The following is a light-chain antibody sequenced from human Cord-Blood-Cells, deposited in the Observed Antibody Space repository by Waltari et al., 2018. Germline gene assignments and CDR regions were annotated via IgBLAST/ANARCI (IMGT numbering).Light chain of an antibody. CDR2: DVS. CDR3: SSYTSSSTVV. J-gene: IGLJ2*01. CDR1: SSDVGGYNY. V-gene: IGLV2-14*01. Sequence: QSALTQPASVSGSPGQSITISCTGTSSDVGGYNYVSWYQQHPGKAPKLRIYDVSRRPSGVSNRFSGSKSGNTASLTSSGLQAEDEADYYCSSYTSSSTVVFGGGTKLTVL.